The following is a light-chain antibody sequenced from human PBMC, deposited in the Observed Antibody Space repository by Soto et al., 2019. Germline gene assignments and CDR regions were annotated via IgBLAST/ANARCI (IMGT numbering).Light chain of an antibody. CDR2: GAS. V-gene: IGKV3-20*01. Sequence: EIVLTQTPGTLSLSPGERDTLSCRASQSVSTSQLAWYQQKPGQAPRLLIFGASSRATGIPDRFRGSGSGTDFTLTISRLEPEDFAVYYCQQYGGSPRTFGQGTKVEIK. CDR1: QSVSTSQ. CDR3: QQYGGSPRT. J-gene: IGKJ1*01.